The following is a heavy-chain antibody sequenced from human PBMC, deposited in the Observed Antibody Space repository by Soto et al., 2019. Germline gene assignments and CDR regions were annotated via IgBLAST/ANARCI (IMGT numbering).Heavy chain of an antibody. CDR2: ISYDGSNK. Sequence: QVQLVGSGGGVVQPGRSLRLSCAASGFTFSSFGMHWVRQAPGKGLEWVAVISYDGSNKYYAESVKGRFTISRDNSKNTLYLQMNSLRAEDTAVYYCAKDRGSTIPYYFDYWGQGTLVTVSS. J-gene: IGHJ4*02. CDR3: AKDRGSTIPYYFDY. D-gene: IGHD3-10*01. CDR1: GFTFSSFG. V-gene: IGHV3-30*18.